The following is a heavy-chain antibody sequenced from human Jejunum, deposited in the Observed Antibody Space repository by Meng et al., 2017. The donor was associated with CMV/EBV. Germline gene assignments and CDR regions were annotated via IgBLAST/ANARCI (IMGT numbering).Heavy chain of an antibody. J-gene: IGHJ2*01. V-gene: IGHV3-43*01. CDR2: INWNGSPT. D-gene: IGHD6-19*01. CDR1: FSFGDYT. CDR3: ASRRSVSGSLNWYFDL. Sequence: FSFGDYTMHWVRQSPGKGLEWVSLINWNGSPTYYADSVKGRFTISRDNAKNTLYLQMNSLTAEDTAMYYCASRRSVSGSLNWYFDLWGRGTLVTVSS.